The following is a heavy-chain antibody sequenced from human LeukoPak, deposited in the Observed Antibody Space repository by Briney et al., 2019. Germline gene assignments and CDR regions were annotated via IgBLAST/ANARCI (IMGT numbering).Heavy chain of an antibody. CDR1: GFTVSSNY. V-gene: IGHV3-53*01. Sequence: GGSLRLSCAASGFTVSSNYINWVRQAPGKGLEWVSVIYSGGSTYYPDSVKSRFTISRDNSKNTLYLQMNSLRAEDTAVYYCARDRRGVGAFDIWGQGTMVTVSS. J-gene: IGHJ3*02. CDR3: ARDRRGVGAFDI. CDR2: IYSGGST. D-gene: IGHD3-10*01.